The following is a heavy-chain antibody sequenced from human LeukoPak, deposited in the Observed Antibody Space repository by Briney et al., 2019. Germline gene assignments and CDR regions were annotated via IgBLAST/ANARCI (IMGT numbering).Heavy chain of an antibody. V-gene: IGHV4-39*01. D-gene: IGHD6-13*01. Sequence: SETLSLTCTVSGGSISSSSYYWGWIRQPPGKGLEWIGSIYYSGSTYYNPSLKSRVTISVDTSKNQFSLKLGSVTAADTAVYYCARQYSSSDDAFDIWGQGTMVTVSS. CDR3: ARQYSSSDDAFDI. CDR1: GGSISSSSYY. J-gene: IGHJ3*02. CDR2: IYYSGST.